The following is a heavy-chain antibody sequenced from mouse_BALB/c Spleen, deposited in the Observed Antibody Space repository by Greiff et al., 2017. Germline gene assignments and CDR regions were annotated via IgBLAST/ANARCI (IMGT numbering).Heavy chain of an antibody. D-gene: IGHD2-1*01. V-gene: IGHV5-6-5*01. CDR1: GFTFSSYA. Sequence: EVQGVESGGGLVKPGGSLKLSCAASGFTFSSYAMSWVRQTPEKRLEWVASISSGGSTYYPDSVKGRFTISRDNARNILYLQMSSLRSEDTAMYYCAREGGNLDYWGQGTTLTVSA. CDR3: AREGGNLDY. CDR2: ISSGGST. J-gene: IGHJ2*01.